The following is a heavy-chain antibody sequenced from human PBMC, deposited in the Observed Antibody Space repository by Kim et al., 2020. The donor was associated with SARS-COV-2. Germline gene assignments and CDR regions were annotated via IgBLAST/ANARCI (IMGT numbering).Heavy chain of an antibody. CDR3: AKDLGARSDIVVVVAVDWFDP. Sequence: GGSLRLSCAASGFTFSSYAMSWVRQAPGKGLEWVSAISGSGGSTYYADSVKGRFTISRDNSKNTLYLQMNSLRAEDTAVYYCAKDLGARSDIVVVVAVDWFDPWGQGTLVTVSS. CDR1: GFTFSSYA. J-gene: IGHJ5*02. CDR2: ISGSGGST. D-gene: IGHD2-15*01. V-gene: IGHV3-23*01.